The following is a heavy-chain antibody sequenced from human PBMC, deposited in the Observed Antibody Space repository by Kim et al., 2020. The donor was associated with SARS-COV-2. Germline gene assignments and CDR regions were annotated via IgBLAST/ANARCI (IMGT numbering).Heavy chain of an antibody. V-gene: IGHV3-15*01. J-gene: IGHJ6*02. CDR3: TTGYGSGSYYGDPYYYGMDV. CDR1: GFTFSNAW. D-gene: IGHD3-10*01. CDR2: IKSKTDGGTT. Sequence: GGSLRLSCAASGFTFSNAWMRWVRQAPGKGLEWVGRIKSKTDGGTTDYAAPVKGRFTISRDDSKNTLYLQMNSLKTEDTAVYYCTTGYGSGSYYGDPYYYGMDVWGQGTTVTVSS.